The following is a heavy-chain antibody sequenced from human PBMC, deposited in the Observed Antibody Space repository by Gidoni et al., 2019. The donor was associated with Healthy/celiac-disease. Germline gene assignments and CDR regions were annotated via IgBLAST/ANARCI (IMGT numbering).Heavy chain of an antibody. D-gene: IGHD3-22*01. J-gene: IGHJ4*02. CDR1: GFSLSTSGMC. CDR2: IDWDDDK. Sequence: QVTLRESGPALVKPTQTLTLTCTFSGFSLSTSGMCVSWIRQPPGKALEWLALIDWDDDKYYSTSLKTSLTISKDTSKNQVVLTMTNMDPVDTATYYCARTYYYDSSGYYHRYFDYWGQGTLVTVSS. V-gene: IGHV2-70*01. CDR3: ARTYYYDSSGYYHRYFDY.